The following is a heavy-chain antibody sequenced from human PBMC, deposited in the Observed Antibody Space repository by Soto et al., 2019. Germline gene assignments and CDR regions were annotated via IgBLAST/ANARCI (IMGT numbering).Heavy chain of an antibody. Sequence: QITLKESGPTLVKPTQTLTLTCTFSGFSLSTSGVGVGWIRQPPGQALEWLALIYWDDDKRYSPSLKSRLTISKDTSKNQVVLTMTNMDPVDTATYYCALAYYDYVWGSYRSRSWFDPWGQGTLVTVSS. D-gene: IGHD3-16*02. V-gene: IGHV2-5*02. CDR2: IYWDDDK. CDR3: ALAYYDYVWGSYRSRSWFDP. J-gene: IGHJ5*02. CDR1: GFSLSTSGVG.